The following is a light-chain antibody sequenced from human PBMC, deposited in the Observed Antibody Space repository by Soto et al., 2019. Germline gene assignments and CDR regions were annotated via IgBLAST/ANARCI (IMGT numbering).Light chain of an antibody. CDR3: QQYANSPFT. Sequence: EIVLTQSPGTLPLSPGERATLSCRASQSVSSNYLVWYQQKPGQAPRPLIYGASSRATGIPHRFSGSGSGTAFTLTIIRLEPEDFAVYYCQQYANSPFTFGQGTKLEIK. J-gene: IGKJ2*01. CDR1: QSVSSNY. V-gene: IGKV3-20*01. CDR2: GAS.